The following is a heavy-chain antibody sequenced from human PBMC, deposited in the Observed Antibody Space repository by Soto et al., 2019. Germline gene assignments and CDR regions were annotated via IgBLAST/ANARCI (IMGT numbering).Heavy chain of an antibody. V-gene: IGHV4-61*01. D-gene: IGHD1-26*01. CDR1: GGSVSSGSYY. Sequence: QVQLQESGPGLVKPSETLSLTCTVSGGSVSSGSYYWSWIRQPPGKGLEWFGYIYYSGNTNYNPSLKSRVTISVDTSKNQFSLKLSSVTAADTAVYYCARDYASRIGGSGNGFDYWGQGTLVTVSS. CDR2: IYYSGNT. CDR3: ARDYASRIGGSGNGFDY. J-gene: IGHJ4*02.